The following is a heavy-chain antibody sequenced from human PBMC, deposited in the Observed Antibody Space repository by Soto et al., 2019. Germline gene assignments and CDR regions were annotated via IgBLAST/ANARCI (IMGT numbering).Heavy chain of an antibody. J-gene: IGHJ6*02. CDR2: ITSSGSTI. CDR3: ARFDRYYYYGMDV. Sequence: GSLRLSCAASGFTFSTYEMNWVRQAPGKGLEWVSYITSSGSTIYYADSVKGRFTISRDNAKNSLYLQMNSLRAEDTALYYCARFDRYYYYGMDVWGQGTTVTVSS. CDR1: GFTFSTYE. V-gene: IGHV3-48*03.